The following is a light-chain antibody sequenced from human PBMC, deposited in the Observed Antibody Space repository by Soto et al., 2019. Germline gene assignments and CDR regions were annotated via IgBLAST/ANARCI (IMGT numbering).Light chain of an antibody. CDR2: EES. V-gene: IGKV1-5*03. CDR1: QNLGDW. CDR3: QQVKTYPRT. J-gene: IGKJ4*01. Sequence: DIQMTQSPSTLSASVGDRVTITCRASQNLGDWLAWYQQKPGKPPKLLIYEESTLHSGVPSRFSGRKSGTQFTLTIDSLQPEDFATYYCQQVKTYPRTFGGGTKVDIK.